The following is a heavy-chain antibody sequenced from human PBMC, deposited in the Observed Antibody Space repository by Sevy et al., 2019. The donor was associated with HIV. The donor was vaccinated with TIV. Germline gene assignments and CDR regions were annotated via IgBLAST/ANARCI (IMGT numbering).Heavy chain of an antibody. CDR1: EFTFSSYC. CDR2: IKQVGSGK. J-gene: IGHJ6*02. CDR3: ARSGGSYDYGMDV. Sequence: GGSLRLSCAASEFTFSSYCMSWVRQAPGKGLEWVANIKQVGSGKYYVDSVKGRFTISRDNAKNSLYLQMNSLRAEATAVYYCARSGGSYDYGMDVWGQGTTVTVSS. D-gene: IGHD1-26*01. V-gene: IGHV3-7*01.